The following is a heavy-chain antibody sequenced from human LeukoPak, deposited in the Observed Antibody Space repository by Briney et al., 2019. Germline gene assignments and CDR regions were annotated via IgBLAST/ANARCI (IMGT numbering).Heavy chain of an antibody. V-gene: IGHV3-30*18. CDR1: GFTFSSYG. J-gene: IGHJ4*02. D-gene: IGHD6-13*01. Sequence: GGSLRLSCAASGFTFSSYGMHWVRQAPGKGVEWVAVISYDGSNKYYADYVKGRFTIYRDKSKNTVYLQMNSLKAEDTAVYYCAKDPAVGAAAGQFDYWGQGTLVTVSS. CDR3: AKDPAVGAAAGQFDY. CDR2: ISYDGSNK.